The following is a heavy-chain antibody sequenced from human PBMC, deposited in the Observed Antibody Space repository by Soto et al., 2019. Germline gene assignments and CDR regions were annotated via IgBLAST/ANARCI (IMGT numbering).Heavy chain of an antibody. Sequence: EVQLLESGGGLVQPGGSLRLSCAASGFTFSNYAMGWVRQAPGTGLEWGSSISGAGGNTYYADSVKGRFTISRDNSKNALYLQMDSLRAEDTAVYYCAKDVFTMVPRADVWGQGTTVIVSS. CDR2: ISGAGGNT. J-gene: IGHJ6*02. CDR3: AKDVFTMVPRADV. V-gene: IGHV3-23*01. CDR1: GFTFSNYA. D-gene: IGHD2-8*01.